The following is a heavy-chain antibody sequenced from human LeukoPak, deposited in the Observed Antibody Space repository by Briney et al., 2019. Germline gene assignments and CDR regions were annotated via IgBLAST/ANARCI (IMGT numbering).Heavy chain of an antibody. CDR3: ARGYYHAFDI. CDR2: ISSSGARI. V-gene: IGHV3-11*01. D-gene: IGHD2/OR15-2a*01. J-gene: IGHJ3*02. CDR1: GFTFSDYY. Sequence: GGSLRLSCVVSGFTFSDYYMFWIRQAPGKRLEWLSYISSSGARIYSADSVKDRFTSSRDNAKNSLSLQLNSLRAEDTAMYFCARGYYHAFDIWGQGTMVTVSS.